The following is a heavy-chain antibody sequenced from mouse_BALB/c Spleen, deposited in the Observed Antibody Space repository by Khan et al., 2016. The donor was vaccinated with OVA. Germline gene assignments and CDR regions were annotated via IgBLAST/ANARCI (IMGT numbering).Heavy chain of an antibody. Sequence: QIQLVQSGPELKKPGETVKISCKAPGYTFTNYGMNWVKQAPGKGLKWMGWINTNTGEPTYADEFKGRFAFSLETSASTSYLQTNNLKHEDTATYFCAGPITTLFDYWGQGTTLTVSS. CDR3: AGPITTLFDY. D-gene: IGHD1-2*01. J-gene: IGHJ2*01. CDR1: GYTFTNYG. CDR2: INTNTGEP. V-gene: IGHV9-3*02.